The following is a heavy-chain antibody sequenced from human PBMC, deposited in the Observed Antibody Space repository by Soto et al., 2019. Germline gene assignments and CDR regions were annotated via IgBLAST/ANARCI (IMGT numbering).Heavy chain of an antibody. CDR2: IIPIFGTA. J-gene: IGHJ5*02. CDR1: GGTFSSYS. Sequence: ASVKVSCKAPGGTFSSYSISWVRQAPGQGLEWMGGIIPIFGTANYAQKFQGRVTITADKSTSTAYMELSSLRSEDTAVYYCARELSGYYLNWFDPWGQGTLVTVSS. D-gene: IGHD3-22*01. CDR3: ARELSGYYLNWFDP. V-gene: IGHV1-69*06.